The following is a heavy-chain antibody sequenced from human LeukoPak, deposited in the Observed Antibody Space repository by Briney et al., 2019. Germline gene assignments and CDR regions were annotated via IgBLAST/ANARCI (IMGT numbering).Heavy chain of an antibody. Sequence: GGSLRLSCAASGFTFKTYTMHWVRQAPGMGLEWVSSISSSSSYIFYADSVKGRFTISRDNAKNSLYLQMSSLRAEDAAVYYCARHRGYGDYSFDYWGQGSLVTVSS. D-gene: IGHD4-17*01. CDR3: ARHRGYGDYSFDY. V-gene: IGHV3-21*01. J-gene: IGHJ4*02. CDR1: GFTFKTYT. CDR2: ISSSSSYI.